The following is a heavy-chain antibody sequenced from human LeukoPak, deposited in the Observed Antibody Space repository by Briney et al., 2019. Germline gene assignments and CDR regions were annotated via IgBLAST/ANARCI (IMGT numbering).Heavy chain of an antibody. V-gene: IGHV4-59*01. D-gene: IGHD5-12*01. CDR1: GGSISGYF. CDR3: ARIRGYSGYDPYYMDV. J-gene: IGHJ6*03. Sequence: SETLSLTCTVSGGSISGYFWSWIRQPPGKGLDWIGYIYSSGTTYYNPSLKSRVTISVDMSKNQLSLRLTSVTAADTAVYYCARIRGYSGYDPYYMDVWGKGTTVTVSS. CDR2: IYSSGTT.